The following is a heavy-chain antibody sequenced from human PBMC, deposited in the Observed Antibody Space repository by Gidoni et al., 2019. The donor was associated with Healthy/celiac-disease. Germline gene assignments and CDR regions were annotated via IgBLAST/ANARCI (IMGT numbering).Heavy chain of an antibody. D-gene: IGHD6-13*01. V-gene: IGHV5-51*01. CDR1: GYSFTSYW. Sequence: EVQLVQSGAEVKKPGESLKISCKGSGYSFTSYWIGWVRQMPGKGLEWMGIIDPGDSDTRYSPSFQGQVTISADKSISTADLQWSSLKASDTAMYYCARYRSIAAAGTWWFDPWGQGTLVTVSS. CDR3: ARYRSIAAAGTWWFDP. CDR2: IDPGDSDT. J-gene: IGHJ5*02.